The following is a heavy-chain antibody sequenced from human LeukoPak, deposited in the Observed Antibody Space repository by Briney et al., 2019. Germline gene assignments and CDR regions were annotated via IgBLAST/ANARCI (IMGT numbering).Heavy chain of an antibody. CDR1: GFTFSSYW. D-gene: IGHD2-2*01. CDR3: ARSLIVVVPAAIFHYYYGMDV. J-gene: IGHJ6*02. V-gene: IGHV3-74*01. CDR2: INSDGSST. Sequence: PGGSLRLSCAASGFTFSSYWMHWVRQAPGKRLVWVSRINSDGSSTSYADSVKGRFTISRDNAKDTLYLQMNSLRAEDTAVYYCARSLIVVVPAAIFHYYYGMDVWGQGTTVTVSS.